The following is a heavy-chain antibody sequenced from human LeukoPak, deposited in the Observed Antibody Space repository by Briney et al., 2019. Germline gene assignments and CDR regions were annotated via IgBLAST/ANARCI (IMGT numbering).Heavy chain of an antibody. Sequence: GGSLRLSCAASGFTVSSNYMSWVRQAPGKGLEWVSVIYSGGSTYYADSVKGRFTISRDNAKNSLYLQMNSLRAEDTAVYYCARVVSSSLMYYYYMDVWGKGTTVTVSS. J-gene: IGHJ6*03. D-gene: IGHD6-13*01. CDR3: ARVVSSSLMYYYYMDV. CDR1: GFTVSSNY. CDR2: IYSGGST. V-gene: IGHV3-53*01.